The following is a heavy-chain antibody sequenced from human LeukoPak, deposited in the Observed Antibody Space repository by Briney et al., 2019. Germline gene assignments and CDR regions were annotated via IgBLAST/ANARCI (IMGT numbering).Heavy chain of an antibody. J-gene: IGHJ4*02. V-gene: IGHV1-46*03. CDR2: INPSGGST. Sequence: APVKVSCKASGYTFTSYYMHWVRQAPGQGLEWMGIINPSGGSTSYAQKFQGRVTMTRDTSTSTVYMELSSLRSEDTAVYYCARSAGKFHKIDYWGQGTLVTVSS. CDR3: ARSAGKFHKIDY. CDR1: GYTFTSYY. D-gene: IGHD6-13*01.